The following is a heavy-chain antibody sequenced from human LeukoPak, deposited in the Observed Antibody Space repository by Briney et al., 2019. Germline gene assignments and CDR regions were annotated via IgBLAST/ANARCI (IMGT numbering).Heavy chain of an antibody. Sequence: GGSLRLSCAASGFTFSSYAMSWVRQAPGKGLEWVSAISGSGGSTYYADSVKGRFTISRDNSTNTLYLQMNSLRAEDTAVYYCAKDLALRDIVVVVAATGSPIDYWGQGTLVTVSS. CDR1: GFTFSSYA. D-gene: IGHD2-15*01. CDR3: AKDLALRDIVVVVAATGSPIDY. J-gene: IGHJ4*02. CDR2: ISGSGGST. V-gene: IGHV3-23*01.